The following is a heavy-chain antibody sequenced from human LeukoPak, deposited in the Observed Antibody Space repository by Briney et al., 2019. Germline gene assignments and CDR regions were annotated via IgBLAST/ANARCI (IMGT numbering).Heavy chain of an antibody. CDR3: ARDPQLRFLEWLSVYYYYYGMDV. Sequence: SETLSLTCTVSGGSISSYYWSWIRQPPGRGLEWIGYIYYNGNTNYNPSLKSRVTISVDKSKNQFSLKLSSVTAADTAVYYCARDPQLRFLEWLSVYYYYYGMDVWGQGTTVTVSS. D-gene: IGHD3-3*01. CDR1: GGSISSYY. J-gene: IGHJ6*02. V-gene: IGHV4-59*12. CDR2: IYYNGNT.